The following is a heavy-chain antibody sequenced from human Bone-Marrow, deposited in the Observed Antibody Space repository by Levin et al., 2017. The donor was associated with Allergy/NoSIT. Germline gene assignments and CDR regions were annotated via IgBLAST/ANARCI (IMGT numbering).Heavy chain of an antibody. Sequence: PGGSLRLSCAASGFTFSAYALHWVRQAPGKGLEWVAVISYDDGRNKFYADSVKGRFTISRDNSKNTLYLQMNTLRAEDTAVYYCARAYDSSGYYENPGAFDIWGQGTMVTVSS. CDR1: GFTFSAYA. D-gene: IGHD3-22*01. CDR2: ISYDDGRNK. CDR3: ARAYDSSGYYENPGAFDI. V-gene: IGHV3-30-3*01. J-gene: IGHJ3*02.